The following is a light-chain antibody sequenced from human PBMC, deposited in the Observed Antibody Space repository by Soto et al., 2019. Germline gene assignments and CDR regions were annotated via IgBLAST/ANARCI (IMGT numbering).Light chain of an antibody. Sequence: SALTQPPSASGSPGQSVTISCTGTSSDVGGYNCVSWYQQHPGKAPKLMIYEVSKRPSGVPDRFSGSKSGNTASLTVSGLQAEDEADYYCSSYAGSNIPVVFGGGTKLTVL. J-gene: IGLJ2*01. CDR3: SSYAGSNIPVV. V-gene: IGLV2-8*01. CDR1: SSDVGGYNC. CDR2: EVS.